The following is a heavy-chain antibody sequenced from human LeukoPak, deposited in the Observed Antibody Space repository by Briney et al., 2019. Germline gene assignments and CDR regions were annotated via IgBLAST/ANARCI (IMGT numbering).Heavy chain of an antibody. CDR2: INHSGST. CDR3: ARVPRYSGSSQSDY. CDR1: GGSFSGYY. V-gene: IGHV4-34*01. Sequence: PSETLSLTCAVYGGSFSGYYWSWIRQPPGKGLEWIGEINHSGSTNYNPSLKSRVTISVDTSKNQFSLKLSSVTAADTAVYYCARVPRYSGSSQSDYWGQGTLVTVSS. J-gene: IGHJ4*02. D-gene: IGHD1-26*01.